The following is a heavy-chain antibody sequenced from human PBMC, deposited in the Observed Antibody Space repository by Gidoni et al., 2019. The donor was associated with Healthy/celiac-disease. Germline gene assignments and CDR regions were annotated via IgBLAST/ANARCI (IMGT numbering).Heavy chain of an antibody. V-gene: IGHV3-23*01. CDR3: AKEANPLSWFDP. J-gene: IGHJ5*02. Sequence: EVQLLESGGGLVQLGGSLRLSCAASGFPFSTYAMRWVRQAPGKGREWVSASGGSGGSTYYADSVKGRFTISRDNSKNTLYLQMNSLRAEDTAVYYCAKEANPLSWFDPWGQGTLVTVSS. CDR2: SGGSGGST. CDR1: GFPFSTYA.